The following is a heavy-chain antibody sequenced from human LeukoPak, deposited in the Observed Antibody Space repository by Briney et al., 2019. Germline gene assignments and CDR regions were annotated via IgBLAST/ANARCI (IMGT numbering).Heavy chain of an antibody. J-gene: IGHJ6*03. V-gene: IGHV4-59*01. D-gene: IGHD5-12*01. CDR3: ATNHPRGYSGYDLDYYYYYMDV. CDR2: IYYSGST. CDR1: GGSISSYY. Sequence: SETLSLTCTVSGGSISSYYWSWIRQPPGKGLEWIGYIYYSGSTNYNPSLESRVTISVDTSKNQFSLKLSSVTAADTAVYYCATNHPRGYSGYDLDYYYYYMDVWGKGTTVTVSS.